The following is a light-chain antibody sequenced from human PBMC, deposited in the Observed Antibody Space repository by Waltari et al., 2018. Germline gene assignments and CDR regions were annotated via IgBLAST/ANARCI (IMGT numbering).Light chain of an antibody. V-gene: IGLV3-21*02. CDR2: DES. J-gene: IGLJ2*01. Sequence: SYDLPQPPSVSVSPGQTARITCGGDNIGSKNGHWYHQKPPQAPVLVISDESERPSGIPERFSGSKSGNTATLTISGVEAGDEADYYCQVWDSGSHHPVFGGGTRLTVL. CDR1: NIGSKN. CDR3: QVWDSGSHHPV.